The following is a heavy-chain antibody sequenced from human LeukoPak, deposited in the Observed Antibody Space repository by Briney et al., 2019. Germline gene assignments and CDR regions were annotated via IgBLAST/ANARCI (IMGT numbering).Heavy chain of an antibody. CDR1: GFTVSSNY. D-gene: IGHD3-22*01. J-gene: IGHJ4*02. Sequence: GGSLRFSCAASGFTVSSNYMSWVRQAPGKGLEWVSVIYSGGSTYYADSVKGRFTISRDNSKNTLYLQMNSLGAEDTAVYYCARDGYYYDSSGYYIYYFDYWGQGTLVTVSS. CDR3: ARDGYYYDSSGYYIYYFDY. CDR2: IYSGGST. V-gene: IGHV3-66*01.